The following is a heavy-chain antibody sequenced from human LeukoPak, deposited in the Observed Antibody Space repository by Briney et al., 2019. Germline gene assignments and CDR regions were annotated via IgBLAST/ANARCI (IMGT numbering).Heavy chain of an antibody. CDR2: INHSGST. Sequence: SETLSLTCAVYGGSFSGYYWSWIRQPPGKGLEWIGEINHSGSTNYNPSLKSRVTISVDTSKNQLSLKLSSVTAADTAVYYCARGPRYCSSTSCYVRLYYFDYWGQGTLVTVSS. CDR3: ARGPRYCSSTSCYVRLYYFDY. V-gene: IGHV4-34*01. J-gene: IGHJ4*02. D-gene: IGHD2-2*01. CDR1: GGSFSGYY.